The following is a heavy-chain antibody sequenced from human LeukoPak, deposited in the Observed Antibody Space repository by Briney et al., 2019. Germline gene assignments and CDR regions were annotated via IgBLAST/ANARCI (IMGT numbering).Heavy chain of an antibody. D-gene: IGHD5-18*01. V-gene: IGHV3-33*01. CDR1: GFMFSSYD. Sequence: TGGSLRLACAASGFMFSSYDMHWVRQAPGKGLEWVAVIWSDGSNTCSADSVKGRFTISRDNSKNTLYLQMNSLRAEDTAVYYCARSAVGYHYFDYWGQGALVTVSS. CDR3: ARSAVGYHYFDY. J-gene: IGHJ4*02. CDR2: IWSDGSNT.